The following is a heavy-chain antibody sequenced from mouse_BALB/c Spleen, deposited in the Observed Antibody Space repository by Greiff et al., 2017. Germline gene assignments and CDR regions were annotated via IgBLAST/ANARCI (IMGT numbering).Heavy chain of an antibody. Sequence: VQRVESGPELVKPGASVKMSCKASGYTFTDYVISWVKQRTGQGLEWIGEIYPGSGSTYYNEKFKGKATLTADKSSNTAYMQLSSLTSEDSAVYFCARRGLSFAYWGQGTLVTVSA. D-gene: IGHD3-1*01. CDR3: ARRGLSFAY. J-gene: IGHJ3*01. CDR1: GYTFTDYV. V-gene: IGHV1-77*01. CDR2: IYPGSGST.